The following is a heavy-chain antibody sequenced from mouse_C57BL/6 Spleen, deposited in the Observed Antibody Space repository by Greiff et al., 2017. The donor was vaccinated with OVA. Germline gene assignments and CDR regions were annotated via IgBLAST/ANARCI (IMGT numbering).Heavy chain of an antibody. Sequence: EVKLLESGPGLVKPSQSLSLTCSVTGYSITSGYYWNWIRQFPGNKLEWMGYISYDGSNNYNPSLKNRISITRDTSKNQFFLKLNSVTTEDTATYYCARERSKAWYFDVWGTGTTVTVSS. V-gene: IGHV3-6*01. J-gene: IGHJ1*03. CDR2: ISYDGSN. CDR3: ARERSKAWYFDV. D-gene: IGHD2-5*01. CDR1: GYSITSGYY.